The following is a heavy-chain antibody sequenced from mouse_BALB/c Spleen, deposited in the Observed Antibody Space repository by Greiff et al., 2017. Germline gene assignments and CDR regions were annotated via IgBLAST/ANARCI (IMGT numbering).Heavy chain of an antibody. CDR1: GYAFTNYL. D-gene: IGHD1-1*01. CDR3: ARGATTVAMDY. Sequence: QVHVKQSGAELVRPGTSVKVSCKASGYAFTNYLIEWVKQRPGQGLEWIGVINPGSGGTNYNEKFKGKATLTADKSSSTAYMQLSSLTSDDSAVYFCARGATTVAMDYWGQGTSVTVSS. J-gene: IGHJ4*01. V-gene: IGHV1-54*01. CDR2: INPGSGGT.